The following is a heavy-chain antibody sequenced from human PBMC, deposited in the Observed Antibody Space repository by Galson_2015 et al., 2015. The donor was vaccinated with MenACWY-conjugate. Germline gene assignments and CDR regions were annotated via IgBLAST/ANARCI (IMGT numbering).Heavy chain of an antibody. Sequence: SMRLSCAASGFTFSSYALHWARQAPGKGLAGVTGIGGGGDSYYADSVKGRFTISRDNSKNTLYLQMNSLRAEDTAVYYCAGRISSSTGVSPFEYWGQGALVTVSS. V-gene: IGHV3-23*01. CDR2: IGGGGDS. D-gene: IGHD6-13*01. J-gene: IGHJ4*02. CDR3: AGRISSSTGVSPFEY. CDR1: GFTFSSYA.